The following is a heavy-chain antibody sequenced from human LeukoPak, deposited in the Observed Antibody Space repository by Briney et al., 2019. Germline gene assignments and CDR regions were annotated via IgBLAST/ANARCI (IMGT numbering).Heavy chain of an antibody. CDR3: ARARGSSGWVDY. J-gene: IGHJ4*02. Sequence: SETLSLTCTVSAGSIGSYYWNWIRQPPGKGLEWIGYIHYTGSTNYNPSLKSRVTISVDTSKNQFSLKLSSVTAADTAVYCCARARGSSGWVDYWGQGALVTVSS. D-gene: IGHD6-19*01. V-gene: IGHV4-59*01. CDR1: AGSIGSYY. CDR2: IHYTGST.